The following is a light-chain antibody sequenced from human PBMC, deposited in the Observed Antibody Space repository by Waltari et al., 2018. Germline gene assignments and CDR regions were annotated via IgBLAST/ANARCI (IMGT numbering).Light chain of an antibody. CDR1: SSDVGDYNY. V-gene: IGLV2-11*01. CDR3: CSYAGSYTWV. J-gene: IGLJ3*02. Sequence: QSALTQPRSVSGSPGQSVTISCTGTSSDVGDYNYVSWYQQHPGKAPKLMIYDVSKRPSWVPDRFAGSKSGNTASLTISGLQAEDEADYYCCSYAGSYTWVFGGGTKLTVL. CDR2: DVS.